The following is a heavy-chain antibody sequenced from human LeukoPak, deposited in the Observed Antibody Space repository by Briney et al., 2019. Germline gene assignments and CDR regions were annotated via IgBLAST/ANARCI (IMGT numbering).Heavy chain of an antibody. Sequence: ASVTVSCKASGYTFTGYYMHWVRQAPGQGLEWMGWINPNSGGTNYAQKSQGRVTMTRDTSISTAYMELSRLRSDDTAVYYCARDYERIIMVRGVPLSPQTVFDPWGQGTLVTVSS. J-gene: IGHJ5*02. CDR2: INPNSGGT. D-gene: IGHD3-10*01. V-gene: IGHV1-2*02. CDR3: ARDYERIIMVRGVPLSPQTVFDP. CDR1: GYTFTGYY.